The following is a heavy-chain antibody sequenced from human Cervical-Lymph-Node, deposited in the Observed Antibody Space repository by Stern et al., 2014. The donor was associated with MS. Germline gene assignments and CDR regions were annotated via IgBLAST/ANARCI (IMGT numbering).Heavy chain of an antibody. D-gene: IGHD4-11*01. CDR2: ISRSCSMP. CDR1: GFILSSYG. J-gene: IGHJ6*02. Sequence: EVQLVESGGDLVQPGGSLRLSCTASGFILSSYGMNWVRQAPGKGLEWLSYISRSCSMPFYADAVKGRISVSRDNAKNSLYLQMNRLRAADTAVYYCARDLDYSDYIDYGMDVWGQGTTVTVSS. V-gene: IGHV3-48*01. CDR3: ARDLDYSDYIDYGMDV.